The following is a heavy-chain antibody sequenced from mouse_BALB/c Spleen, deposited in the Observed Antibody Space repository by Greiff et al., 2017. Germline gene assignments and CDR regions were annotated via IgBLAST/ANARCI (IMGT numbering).Heavy chain of an antibody. J-gene: IGHJ1*01. CDR2: IDPSDSET. CDR3: ANGNSSYWYFDV. CDR1: GYSFTSYW. D-gene: IGHD2-1*01. Sequence: QVQLQQSGPQLVRPGASVKISCKASGYSFTSYWMHWVKQRPGQGLEWIGMIDPSDSETRLNQKFKDKATLTVDKSSSTAYMQLSSPTSEDSAVYYCANGNSSYWYFDVWGAGTTVTVSS. V-gene: IGHV1-74*01.